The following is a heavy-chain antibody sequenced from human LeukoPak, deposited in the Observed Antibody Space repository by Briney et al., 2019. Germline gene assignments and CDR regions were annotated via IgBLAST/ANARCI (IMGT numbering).Heavy chain of an antibody. D-gene: IGHD3-10*01. CDR3: ARDRFGERTFEK. CDR1: GFAFSSFD. J-gene: IGHJ3*02. Sequence: GGSLRLSCAASGFAFSSFDMLWVRQSPKKGLEWVARILKNGDTDYGASVEGRFTISRENAKSYVYLQMNSLRDGDTAVYYCARDRFGERTFEKWGQGTMVTVSS. V-gene: IGHV3-13*01. CDR2: ILKNGDT.